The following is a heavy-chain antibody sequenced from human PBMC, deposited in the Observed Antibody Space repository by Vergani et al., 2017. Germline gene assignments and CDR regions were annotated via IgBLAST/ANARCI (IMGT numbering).Heavy chain of an antibody. CDR1: GYTFTDYF. CDR2: INPNSGGT. CDR3: ARVVTSLTRDYFDY. Sequence: QVQLVQSGAEVKKPGASVKVSCKASGYTFTDYFMHWVRQAPGQGLEWMGWINPNSGGTNYAQKFQGRVTMTRDTSIRKAYMELSNLRSDDTAVYYCARVVTSLTRDYFDYWGQGTLVTVSS. D-gene: IGHD2-2*01. V-gene: IGHV1-2*02. J-gene: IGHJ4*02.